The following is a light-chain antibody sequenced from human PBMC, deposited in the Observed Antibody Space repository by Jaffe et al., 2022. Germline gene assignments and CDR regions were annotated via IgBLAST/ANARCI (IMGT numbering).Light chain of an antibody. V-gene: IGLV3-1*01. J-gene: IGLJ2*01. CDR3: QAWDTSTVI. Sequence: SYELTQPPSVSVSPGQTVSITCSGDKLGDNYASWYQQKPGQSPVVVIYQNFKRPSGIPERFSGSNSGNTATLTISGTRAMDEADYYCQAWDTSTVIFGGGTKLTVL. CDR1: KLGDNY. CDR2: QNF.